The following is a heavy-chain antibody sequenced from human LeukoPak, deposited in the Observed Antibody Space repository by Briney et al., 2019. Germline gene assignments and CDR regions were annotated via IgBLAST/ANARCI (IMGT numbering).Heavy chain of an antibody. CDR2: ISGSGGST. CDR1: GFTFSSYA. Sequence: GGSLRLSCTASGFTFSSYAMSWVRQAPGKGLEWVSAISGSGGSTYYADSVKGRFTISRDNSKNTLYLQMNSLRAEDTAVYYCAKIPSGGYSYGYAYWGQGTLVTVSS. D-gene: IGHD5-18*01. V-gene: IGHV3-23*01. CDR3: AKIPSGGYSYGYAY. J-gene: IGHJ4*02.